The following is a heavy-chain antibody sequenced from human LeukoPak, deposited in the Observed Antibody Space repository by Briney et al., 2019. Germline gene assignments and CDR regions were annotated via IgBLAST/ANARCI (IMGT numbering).Heavy chain of an antibody. J-gene: IGHJ6*02. CDR3: AKERVVVVVPSFDFYYGMDV. CDR1: GFTFNKYG. V-gene: IGHV3-30*18. D-gene: IGHD2-21*01. CDR2: ISYDGSNK. Sequence: PGRSLRLSCAASGFTFNKYGIHWVRQAPGKGLEWVAIISYDGSNKEYADSVKGRFTISRDNSNNRVYLQMDSLRPEDTALLYCAKERVVVVVPSFDFYYGMDVWGQGTTVTVSS.